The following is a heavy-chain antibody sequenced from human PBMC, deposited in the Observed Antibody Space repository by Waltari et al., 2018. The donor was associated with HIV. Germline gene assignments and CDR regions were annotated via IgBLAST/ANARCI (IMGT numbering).Heavy chain of an antibody. V-gene: IGHV4-39*01. CDR1: GVSIGTRSHF. CDR3: ARHRIPPLRFLQWWEG. CDR2: VYNSGTT. Sequence: QPQLQESGPGLVKPSETLLLTCNVSGVSIGTRSHFWAWIRQPPGKGLEWIGSVYNSGTTHYNPSLQSRVTISVDTSNNHFSLKLSSVTAADTAVYFCARHRIPPLRFLQWWEGWGQGTLVAVSS. J-gene: IGHJ4*02. D-gene: IGHD3-3*01.